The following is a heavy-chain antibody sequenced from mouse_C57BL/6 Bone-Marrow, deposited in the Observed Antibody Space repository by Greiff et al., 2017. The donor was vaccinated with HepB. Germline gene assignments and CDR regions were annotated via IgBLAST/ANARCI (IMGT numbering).Heavy chain of an antibody. CDR3: ARRGERYDYDGVAY. D-gene: IGHD2-4*01. J-gene: IGHJ3*01. V-gene: IGHV1-55*01. CDR1: GYTFTSYW. Sequence: VKLQQPGAELVKPGASVKMSCKASGYTFTSYWITWVKQRPGQGLEWIGDIYPGSGSTNYNEKFKSKATLTVDTSSSTAYMQLSSLTSEDSAVYYCARRGERYDYDGVAYWGQGTLVTVSA. CDR2: IYPGSGST.